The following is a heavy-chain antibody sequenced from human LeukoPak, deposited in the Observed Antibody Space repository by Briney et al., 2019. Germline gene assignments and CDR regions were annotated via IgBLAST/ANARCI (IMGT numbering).Heavy chain of an antibody. CDR2: IVVGSGNT. V-gene: IGHV1-58*02. Sequence: ALVKVSCKASGFTFTSSAMQWVRQARGQRLEWIGWIVVGSGNTNYAQKFQERVTITRDMSTSTAYMELSSLRSEGTAVYYCAASEEWGHWDYWGQGTLVTVSS. CDR1: GFTFTSSA. D-gene: IGHD3-3*01. J-gene: IGHJ4*02. CDR3: AASEEWGHWDY.